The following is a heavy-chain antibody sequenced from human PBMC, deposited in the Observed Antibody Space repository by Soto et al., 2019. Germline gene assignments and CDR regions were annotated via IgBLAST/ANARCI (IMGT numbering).Heavy chain of an antibody. Sequence: SETLSLTCTVSGGSISSSSYYWGWIRQPPGKGLEWIGSIYYSGSTYYNPSLKSRVTISVDTSKNQFSLKLSSVTAADTAVYYCAREDYSNYYGMDVWGQGTTVTVSS. CDR3: AREDYSNYYGMDV. J-gene: IGHJ6*02. D-gene: IGHD4-4*01. CDR1: GGSISSSSYY. V-gene: IGHV4-39*07. CDR2: IYYSGST.